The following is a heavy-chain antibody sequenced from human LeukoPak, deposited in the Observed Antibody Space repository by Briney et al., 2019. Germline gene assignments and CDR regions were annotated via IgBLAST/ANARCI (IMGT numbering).Heavy chain of an antibody. CDR1: GFTVSSNY. J-gene: IGHJ4*02. CDR2: ISGSGGST. V-gene: IGHV3-23*01. Sequence: PGGSLRLSCAASGFTVSSNYMTWVRQDPGKGLEWVSAISGSGGSTYYADSVKGRFTISRDNSKNTLYLQVNSLRPEDTAVYYCAKVADYDLRAFGYWGQGTLVTVSS. D-gene: IGHD3-3*01. CDR3: AKVADYDLRAFGY.